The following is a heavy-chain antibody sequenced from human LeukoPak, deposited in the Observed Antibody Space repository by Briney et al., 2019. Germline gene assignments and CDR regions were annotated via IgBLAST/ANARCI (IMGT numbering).Heavy chain of an antibody. J-gene: IGHJ4*02. CDR2: IRYDGSNK. V-gene: IGHV3-30*02. CDR1: GFSVGSNY. CDR3: ATGGEL. D-gene: IGHD1-26*01. Sequence: GGSLRLSCAASGFSVGSNYMSWVRQAPGKGLEWVAFIRYDGSNKYYADSVKGRFTISRDNSKNTLYLQMNSLRAEDTAVHYCATGGELWGQGTLVTVSS.